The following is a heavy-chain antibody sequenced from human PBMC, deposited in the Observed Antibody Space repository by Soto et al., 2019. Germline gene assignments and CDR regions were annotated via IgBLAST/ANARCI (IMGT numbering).Heavy chain of an antibody. V-gene: IGHV4-34*01. CDR3: ARRRGYSYGFPANWFDP. CDR1: GGSFSGYY. Sequence: PSETLSLTCAVYGGSFSGYYWSWIRQPPGKGLEWIGEINHSGSTNYNPSLKSRVTISVDTSKNQFSLKLSSVTAADTAVYYCARRRGYSYGFPANWFDPWGQGTLVTVSS. D-gene: IGHD5-18*01. J-gene: IGHJ5*02. CDR2: INHSGST.